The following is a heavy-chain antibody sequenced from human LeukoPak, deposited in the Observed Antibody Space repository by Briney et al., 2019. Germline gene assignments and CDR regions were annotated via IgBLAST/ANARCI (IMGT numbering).Heavy chain of an antibody. D-gene: IGHD3-10*01. CDR1: EFTFSNYG. Sequence: GGSLRLSCAASEFTFSNYGMNWVRQAPGKGLEWVPSISSSSSYIYYADSVKGRFTISRDNAKNSLYLQMNSLRAEDTAVYYCARDIDGSGSNWGQGTLVTVSS. V-gene: IGHV3-21*01. CDR2: ISSSSSYI. CDR3: ARDIDGSGSN. J-gene: IGHJ4*02.